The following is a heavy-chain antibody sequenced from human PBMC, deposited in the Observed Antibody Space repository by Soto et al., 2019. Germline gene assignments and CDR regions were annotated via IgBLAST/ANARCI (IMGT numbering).Heavy chain of an antibody. CDR3: ARRWEARDGWYENHDAFDI. V-gene: IGHV3-48*01. J-gene: IGHJ3*02. D-gene: IGHD6-19*01. CDR2: ISSSSSTI. CDR1: GFTFSSYS. Sequence: EVQLVESGGGLVQPGGSLRLSCAASGFTFSSYSMNWVRQAPGKGLEWVSYISSSSSTIYYADSVKGRFTISRDNAKNSLYLQRNSLRAEDTAVYYCARRWEARDGWYENHDAFDIWGQGTMVTVSS.